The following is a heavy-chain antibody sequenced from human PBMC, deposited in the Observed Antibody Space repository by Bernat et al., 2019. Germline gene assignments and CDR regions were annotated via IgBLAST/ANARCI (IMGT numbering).Heavy chain of an antibody. CDR3: ATPITSAFDI. CDR1: GFTFSDYY. CDR2: ISSSSSYT. J-gene: IGHJ3*02. V-gene: IGHV3-11*06. Sequence: QVQLVESGGGLVKPGVSLRLSCAASGFTFSDYYMSWIRQAPGKGLEWVSYISSSSSYTNYADSVKGRFTISRDNAKNSLYLQMNSLRAEDTAVYYFATPITSAFDIWGQGTMVTVSS. D-gene: IGHD3-10*01.